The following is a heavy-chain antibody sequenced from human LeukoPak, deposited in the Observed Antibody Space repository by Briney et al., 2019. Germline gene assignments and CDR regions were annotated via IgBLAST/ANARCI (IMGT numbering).Heavy chain of an antibody. V-gene: IGHV3-48*01. J-gene: IGHJ6*04. CDR2: ISSSSSTI. CDR1: GFTFSSYS. Sequence: GGSLRLSCAASGFTFSSYSMNWVRQAPGKGLEWVSYISSSSSTIYYADSVKGRFTVSRDNAKNSLYLQTNSLRAEDTAVYYCAAEGMDVWGKGTTVTVSS. CDR3: AAEGMDV.